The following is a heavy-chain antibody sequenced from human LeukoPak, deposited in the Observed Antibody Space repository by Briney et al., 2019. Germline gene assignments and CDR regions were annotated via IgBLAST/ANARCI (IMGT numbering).Heavy chain of an antibody. Sequence: SVKVSCKASGYTFTSYAISWVRQAPGQGLEWMGGIIPIFGTANYAQKFQGRVTITADESTSTAYMELSSLRSEDTAVYYCARKGTGTFEYSNLGGFDYWGQGTLVTVSS. CDR2: IIPIFGTA. CDR3: ARKGTGTFEYSNLGGFDY. CDR1: GYTFTSYA. D-gene: IGHD6-6*01. V-gene: IGHV1-69*13. J-gene: IGHJ4*02.